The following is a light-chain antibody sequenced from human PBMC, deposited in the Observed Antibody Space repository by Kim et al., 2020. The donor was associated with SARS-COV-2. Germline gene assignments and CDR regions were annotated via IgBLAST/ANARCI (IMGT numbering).Light chain of an antibody. CDR2: GAS. J-gene: IGKJ1*01. V-gene: IGKV3-20*01. CDR3: QQYSRSSKT. Sequence: CQGERATLSCRASQSVSSSYLAWYQQKPAQAPRLLIDGASSRATGIPDRFSGSRSGTDFTLTISRLEPEDFAVYYCQQYSRSSKTFGQGTKVDIK. CDR1: QSVSSSY.